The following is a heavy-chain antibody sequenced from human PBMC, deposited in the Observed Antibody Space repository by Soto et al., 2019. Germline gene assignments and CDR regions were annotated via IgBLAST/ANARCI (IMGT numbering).Heavy chain of an antibody. Sequence: ASVKVSCKASGYTFTRDGINWIRQAPGHGLEWIGWINTYNGDATYAQKLQGRVTMTTDTSASTAYMELRALISDDTAVYYCARNAQFTENFSFDFWGQGTLVTVSS. J-gene: IGHJ5*01. CDR3: ARNAQFTENFSFDF. V-gene: IGHV1-18*01. CDR1: GYTFTRDG. CDR2: INTYNGDA.